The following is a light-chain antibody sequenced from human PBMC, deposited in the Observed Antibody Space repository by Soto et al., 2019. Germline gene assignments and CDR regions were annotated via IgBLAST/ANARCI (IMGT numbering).Light chain of an antibody. V-gene: IGLV2-14*01. Sequence: QSALTQPASVSGSPGQSITISCTGTSSDVGGYKYVSWYQQHPGKAPKLMIYEVTNRPSGVSNRFSGSKSGNTASLTVSGLQAEDEADYYCSSFSSSSTLYVFGTETKLTVL. CDR2: EVT. CDR3: SSFSSSSTLYV. CDR1: SSDVGGYKY. J-gene: IGLJ1*01.